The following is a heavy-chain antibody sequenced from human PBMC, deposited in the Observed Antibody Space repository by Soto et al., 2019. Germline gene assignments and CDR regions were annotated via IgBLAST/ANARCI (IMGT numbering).Heavy chain of an antibody. D-gene: IGHD2-2*01. V-gene: IGHV3-9*01. CDR1: GFTFDNYA. J-gene: IGHJ4*02. CDR2: ISWNSGNT. Sequence: EVQLVESGGGLVQPGRSLRLSCAASGFTFDNYAMHWVRQAPGKGLEWVSSISWNSGNTDYAGSVKGRFIISRDSAKNSLYLQMNSLRAEDTALYYCARSPQDCSSTNCRADFDYWGQGTLVTVSS. CDR3: ARSPQDCSSTNCRADFDY.